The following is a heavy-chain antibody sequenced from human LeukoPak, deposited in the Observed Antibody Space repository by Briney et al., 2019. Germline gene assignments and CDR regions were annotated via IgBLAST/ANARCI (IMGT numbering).Heavy chain of an antibody. J-gene: IGHJ6*02. CDR3: ARDNGYSSPLYYYYYGMDV. V-gene: IGHV4-59*01. D-gene: IGHD5-18*01. CDR1: GGSISSYY. Sequence: PETLSLTCTVSGGSISSYYWSWIRQPPGKGLEWIGYIYYSGSTNYNPSLKSRVTISVDTSKNQFSLKLSSVTAADTAVYYCARDNGYSSPLYYYYYGMDVWGQGTTVTVSS. CDR2: IYYSGST.